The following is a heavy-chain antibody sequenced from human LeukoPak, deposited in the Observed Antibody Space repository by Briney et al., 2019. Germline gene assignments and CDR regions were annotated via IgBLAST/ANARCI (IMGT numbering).Heavy chain of an antibody. CDR1: GGSISSGGYY. J-gene: IGHJ4*02. CDR2: IYYSGST. V-gene: IGHV4-31*03. Sequence: SETLSLTCTVSGGSISSGGYYWSWIRQHPGKGLEWIGYIYYSGSTDYNPSLKSRVIISVDTSKNQFSLKLSSVTAADTAVYYCARADRNYYGSGSPSDYFDYWGQGTLVTVSS. D-gene: IGHD3-10*01. CDR3: ARADRNYYGSGSPSDYFDY.